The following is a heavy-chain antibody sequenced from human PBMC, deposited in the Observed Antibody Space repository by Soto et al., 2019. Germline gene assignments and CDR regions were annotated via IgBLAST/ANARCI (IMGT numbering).Heavy chain of an antibody. CDR2: ISGNGDSV. CDR1: GFTFSNYA. Sequence: PGGSLRLSCAASGFTFSNYAMTWVRQAPGKGLEWVSGISGNGDSVYYADFVKGRFTTSRDNFKKTLYLQMNSLRVENTAVYYCAKEGPAVAGIKYLDYRGQEALVPTSS. D-gene: IGHD6-19*01. CDR3: AKEGPAVAGIKYLDY. V-gene: IGHV3-23*01. J-gene: IGHJ4*02.